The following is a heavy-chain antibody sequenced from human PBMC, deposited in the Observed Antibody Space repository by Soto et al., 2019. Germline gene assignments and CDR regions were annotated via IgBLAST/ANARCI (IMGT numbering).Heavy chain of an antibody. CDR3: ASIYGSGYRAFDY. CDR1: GDTFSFYS. V-gene: IGHV1-69*04. J-gene: IGHJ4*02. Sequence: QVQLVQSGAEVKRPGSSVKVSCKASGDTFSFYSINWVRQAPGLGLEWMGRVNPILSMSNYAQRLQGRVTMTADKSTSTAYMELSGLRSEDTAMYYCASIYGSGYRAFDYWGQGALVTVSS. CDR2: VNPILSMS. D-gene: IGHD3-10*01.